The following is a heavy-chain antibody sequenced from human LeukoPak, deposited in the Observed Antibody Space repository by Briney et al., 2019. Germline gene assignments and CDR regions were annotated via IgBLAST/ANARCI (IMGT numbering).Heavy chain of an antibody. CDR1: GITFSSYW. CDR3: ARGTTYYYDSSGYY. J-gene: IGHJ4*02. Sequence: PGGSLRLSCAVSGITFSSYWMHWVRQDPGRGLLWVSRINTQGTYTNYADSVKGRFTISRDNAKNSLYLQMNSLRAEDTAVYYCARGTTYYYDSSGYYWGQGTLVTVSS. CDR2: INTQGTYT. V-gene: IGHV3-74*01. D-gene: IGHD3-22*01.